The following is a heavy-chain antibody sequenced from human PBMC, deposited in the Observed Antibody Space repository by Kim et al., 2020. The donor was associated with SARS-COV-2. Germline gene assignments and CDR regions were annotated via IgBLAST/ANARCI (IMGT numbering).Heavy chain of an antibody. CDR3: AKDQEGPSYYDSSGYYYVGYAFDI. D-gene: IGHD3-22*01. Sequence: GGSLRLSCAASGFTFSSYAMSWVRQAPGKGLEWVSAISGSGGSTYYADSVKGRFTISRDNSKNTLYLQMNSLRAEDTAVYYCAKDQEGPSYYDSSGYYYVGYAFDIWGQGTMVTVSS. V-gene: IGHV3-23*01. CDR2: ISGSGGST. CDR1: GFTFSSYA. J-gene: IGHJ3*02.